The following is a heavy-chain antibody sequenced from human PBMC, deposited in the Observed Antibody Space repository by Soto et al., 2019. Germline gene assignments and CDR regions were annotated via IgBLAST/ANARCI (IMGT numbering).Heavy chain of an antibody. V-gene: IGHV3-23*01. CDR1: GFTFSSYA. J-gene: IGHJ4*02. Sequence: GGSLRLSCAASGFTFSSYAMSWVRQAPGKGLEWVSAIDGSGGPTYYADSVKGRFTISRDNSKNTLYVQMNSLRAEDTAVYYCAKVAIAAGLDYWGQGTLVTVSS. CDR3: AKVAIAAGLDY. D-gene: IGHD6-13*01. CDR2: IDGSGGPT.